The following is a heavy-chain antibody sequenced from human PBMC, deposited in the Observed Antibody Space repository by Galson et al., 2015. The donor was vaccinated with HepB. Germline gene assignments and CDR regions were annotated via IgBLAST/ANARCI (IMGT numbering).Heavy chain of an antibody. Sequence: SLRLSCAASGFTFSSYSMRWVRQAPGKGLEWVSAISGSGGSTYYADSVKGRFTISRDNSKNTLYLQMNSLRAEDTAVYYCAKDHNGGRYGSWSPIDYWGQGTLVTVSS. CDR1: GFTFSSYS. J-gene: IGHJ4*02. D-gene: IGHD3-10*01. V-gene: IGHV3-23*01. CDR2: ISGSGGST. CDR3: AKDHNGGRYGSWSPIDY.